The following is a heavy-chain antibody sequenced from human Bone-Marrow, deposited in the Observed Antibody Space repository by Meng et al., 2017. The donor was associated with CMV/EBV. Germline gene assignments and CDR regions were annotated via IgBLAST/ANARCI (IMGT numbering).Heavy chain of an antibody. CDR3: ARVLNHDFWSDTSTVHACDI. V-gene: IGHV4-59*01. D-gene: IGHD3-3*01. CDR1: GGSISSYY. CDR2: IYYSGST. J-gene: IGHJ3*02. Sequence: SETLSLTCTVSGGSISSYYWSWIRQPPGKGLEWIGYIYYSGSTNYNPSLKSRVTISVDTSKNQFSLKLSSVTAADTAVHYCARVLNHDFWSDTSTVHACDIWSQGKMVSVSS.